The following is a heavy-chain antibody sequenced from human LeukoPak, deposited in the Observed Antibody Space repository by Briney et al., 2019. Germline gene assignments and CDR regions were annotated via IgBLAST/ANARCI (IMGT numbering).Heavy chain of an antibody. J-gene: IGHJ4*02. CDR1: GFTFNNYA. Sequence: GGSLRLSCAVSGFTFNNYAINWVRQAPGKGLEWLSYIGSNGDDKLYADSVKGRFTISRDGAKNSVYLQMNILRDEDTALYYCARDLDGDEDFDYWGQGTLVTVSS. V-gene: IGHV3-48*03. CDR2: IGSNGDDK. CDR3: ARDLDGDEDFDY. D-gene: IGHD5-24*01.